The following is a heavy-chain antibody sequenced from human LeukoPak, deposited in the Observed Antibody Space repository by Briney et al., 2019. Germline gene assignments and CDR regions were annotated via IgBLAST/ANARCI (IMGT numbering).Heavy chain of an antibody. CDR3: ARVYYYGSGRVPYWFDP. Sequence: SETLSLTCTVSGGSISSYYWSWIRQPPGKGLEWIGYIYHSGSTNYNPSLKSRVTISVDTSKNQFSLKLSSVTAADTAVYYCARVYYYGSGRVPYWFDPWGQGTLVTVSS. J-gene: IGHJ5*02. D-gene: IGHD3-10*01. CDR1: GGSISSYY. V-gene: IGHV4-59*01. CDR2: IYHSGST.